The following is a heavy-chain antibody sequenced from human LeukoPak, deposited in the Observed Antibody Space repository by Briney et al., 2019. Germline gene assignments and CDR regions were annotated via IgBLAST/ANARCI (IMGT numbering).Heavy chain of an antibody. V-gene: IGHV3-21*01. Sequence: GGSLRLSCAASGFTFNGYSMNWVRQAPGKGLEWVSSINRESTYIHDADSVKGRFAISRDNAKNLLYLQMSSLRVEDTAVYYCVREGYTHGNSLYYFDYWGQGALVTVSS. CDR1: GFTFNGYS. CDR2: INRESTYI. D-gene: IGHD4-23*01. J-gene: IGHJ4*02. CDR3: VREGYTHGNSLYYFDY.